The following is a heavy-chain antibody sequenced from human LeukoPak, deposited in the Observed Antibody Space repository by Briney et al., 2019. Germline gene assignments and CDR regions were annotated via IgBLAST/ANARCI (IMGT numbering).Heavy chain of an antibody. J-gene: IGHJ3*02. CDR2: IIPIFGTA. Sequence: ASVKVSCKASGGTFSSYAISWVRQAPGQGLEWMGGIIPIFGTANYAQKFQGRVTITTDESTSTAYMELSSLRSEDTAVYYGASKADVLLESLGAFDIWGQGTMVTVSS. D-gene: IGHD3-10*01. CDR3: ASKADVLLESLGAFDI. V-gene: IGHV1-69*05. CDR1: GGTFSSYA.